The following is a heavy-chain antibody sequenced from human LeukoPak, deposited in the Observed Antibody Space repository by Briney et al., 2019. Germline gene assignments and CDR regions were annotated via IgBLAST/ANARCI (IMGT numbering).Heavy chain of an antibody. CDR2: IWYDGSNK. D-gene: IGHD6-13*01. Sequence: GGSLRLSCAASGFTFSSYGMHWVRQAPGKGLEWVAVIWYDGSNKYYADSVKGRFTISRDNSKNTLYLQMNSLRAEDTAVYYCARDWSSSWYYYYYGMDVWGQGTTVTVSS. CDR1: GFTFSSYG. V-gene: IGHV3-33*01. J-gene: IGHJ6*02. CDR3: ARDWSSSWYYYYYGMDV.